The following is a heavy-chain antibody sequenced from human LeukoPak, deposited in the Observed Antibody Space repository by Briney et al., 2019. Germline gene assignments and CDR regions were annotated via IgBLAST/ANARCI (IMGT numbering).Heavy chain of an antibody. CDR3: ARDGYHDSSGYFRFDY. CDR1: GFSFSSYA. Sequence: PGGSLRLSCEASGFSFSSYAMSWVRQSPGKGLEWVSLISASGYNTYYAGSVKGRFTISRDNSKNTLNLQMNSLRAEDTAVYYCARDGYHDSSGYFRFDYWGQGTLVTVSS. CDR2: ISASGYNT. V-gene: IGHV3-23*01. D-gene: IGHD3-22*01. J-gene: IGHJ4*02.